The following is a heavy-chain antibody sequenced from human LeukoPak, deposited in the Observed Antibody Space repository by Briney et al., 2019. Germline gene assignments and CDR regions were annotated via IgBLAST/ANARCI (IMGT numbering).Heavy chain of an antibody. CDR2: IYYSGST. CDR1: GGSISSYY. CDR3: ARVRGGGGSWYLRDYYGMDV. V-gene: IGHV4-59*01. J-gene: IGHJ6*02. Sequence: SETLSLTCTVSGGSISSYYWSWIRQPPGKGLEWIGYIYYSGSTNYNPSLKSRVTISVDTSKNQFSLKLSSVTAADTAVYYCARVRGGGGSWYLRDYYGMDVWGQGTTVTVSS. D-gene: IGHD6-13*01.